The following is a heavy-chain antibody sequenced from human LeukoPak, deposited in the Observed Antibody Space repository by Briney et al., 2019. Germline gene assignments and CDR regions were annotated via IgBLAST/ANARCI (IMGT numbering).Heavy chain of an antibody. D-gene: IGHD6-13*01. J-gene: IGHJ4*02. CDR1: GYTFTSYG. V-gene: IGHV1-18*01. Sequence: GAPVKVSCKASGYTFTSYGISWVRQAPGQGLEWMGWISAYNGNTNYAQKLQGRVTMTTDTSTSTAYMELRSLRSDDTAVYYCARAPAGYSSSWYIYWGQGTLVTVSS. CDR2: ISAYNGNT. CDR3: ARAPAGYSSSWYIY.